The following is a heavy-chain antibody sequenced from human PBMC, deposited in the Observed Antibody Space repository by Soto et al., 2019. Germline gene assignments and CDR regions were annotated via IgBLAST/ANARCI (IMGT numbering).Heavy chain of an antibody. J-gene: IGHJ4*02. CDR3: ARRAETNGWNGFGADKYYFDF. CDR1: GYTFTSYY. D-gene: IGHD1-1*01. CDR2: INPSGGST. V-gene: IGHV1-46*01. Sequence: RASVKVSCKASGYTFTSYYMHWVRQAPGQGLEWMGIINPSGGSTSYAQKFQGRVTMTRDTSTSTVYMELSSLRSEDTAVYYCARRAETNGWNGFGADKYYFDFWGQGTLVTVSS.